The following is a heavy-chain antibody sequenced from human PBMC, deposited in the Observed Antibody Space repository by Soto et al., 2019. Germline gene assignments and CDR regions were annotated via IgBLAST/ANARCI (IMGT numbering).Heavy chain of an antibody. V-gene: IGHV3-49*03. J-gene: IGHJ5*02. Sequence: PGGSLRLSCTASGFTFGDYAMSWFRQAPGKGLEWVGFIRSKTYGGTTEFAASVKGRFTISRDDSKSIAYLQMNSLKTEDTAVYYCTTNYYCCSGYDDWYDPWGQGTLVTVSA. D-gene: IGHD3-3*01. CDR2: IRSKTYGGTT. CDR1: GFTFGDYA. CDR3: TTNYYCCSGYDDWYDP.